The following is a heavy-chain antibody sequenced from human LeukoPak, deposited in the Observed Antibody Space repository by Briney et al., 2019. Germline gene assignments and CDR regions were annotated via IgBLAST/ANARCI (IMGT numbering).Heavy chain of an antibody. CDR3: ATDDYGSRYYYGMDV. V-gene: IGHV4-59*08. CDR2: IYYSGST. J-gene: IGHJ6*02. D-gene: IGHD3-10*01. Sequence: PSETLSLTCTVSGGSISSYYWSWIRQPPGKGLEWIGYIYYSGSTNYNPSLKSRVTISVDTSKNQFSLKLSSVTAADTAVYYCATDDYGSRYYYGMDVWGQGTTVTVSS. CDR1: GGSISSYY.